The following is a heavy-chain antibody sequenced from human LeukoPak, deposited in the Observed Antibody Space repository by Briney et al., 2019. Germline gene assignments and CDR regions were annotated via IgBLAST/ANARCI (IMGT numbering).Heavy chain of an antibody. V-gene: IGHV3-48*01. CDR1: GFTFSSYS. CDR2: ISSSSSTI. J-gene: IGHJ6*02. Sequence: GVSLRLSCAASGFTFSSYSMNWVRQAPGKGLEWVSYISSSSSTIYYADSVKGRFTISRDNAKNSLYLQMNSLRAEDTAVYYCARDRYGGSGSYYSYYYGMDVWGQGTTVTVSS. CDR3: ARDRYGGSGSYYSYYYGMDV. D-gene: IGHD3-10*01.